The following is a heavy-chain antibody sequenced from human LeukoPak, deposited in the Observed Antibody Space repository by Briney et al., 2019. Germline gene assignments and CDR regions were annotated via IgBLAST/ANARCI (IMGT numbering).Heavy chain of an antibody. CDR1: GGSISSYY. D-gene: IGHD3-3*01. CDR3: GTAQYYAFWSGYYTRDAFDI. J-gene: IGHJ3*02. Sequence: PSETLSLTCTVSGGSISSYYWSWIRQPPGKGLEWIGYIYYSGSTNYNPSLKSRVTISVDTSKNQFSLKLSSVTAADTAMYYCGTAQYYAFWSGYYTRDAFDIWGQGTMVTVSS. CDR2: IYYSGST. V-gene: IGHV4-59*08.